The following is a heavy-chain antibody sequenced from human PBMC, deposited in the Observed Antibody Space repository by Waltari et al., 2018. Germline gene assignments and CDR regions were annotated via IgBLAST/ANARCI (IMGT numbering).Heavy chain of an antibody. Sequence: QVQLVQSGTEVKKPGASVKVSCKVSGTSLTGVSIHWVRQAPGTGLEWMGGVDPEDGEKIYAQKFQGRVTMTEDTSTDTAYMELSRLRSEDTAIYYCATVYCGGGACYKYQYYYGLDVWGQGTTVTV. V-gene: IGHV1-24*01. CDR3: ATVYCGGGACYKYQYYYGLDV. CDR2: VDPEDGEK. CDR1: GTSLTGVS. D-gene: IGHD2-8*02. J-gene: IGHJ6*02.